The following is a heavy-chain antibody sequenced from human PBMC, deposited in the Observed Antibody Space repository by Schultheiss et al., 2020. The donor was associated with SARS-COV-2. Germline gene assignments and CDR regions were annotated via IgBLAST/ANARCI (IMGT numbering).Heavy chain of an antibody. Sequence: GGSLRLSCAASGFTFSSYAMSWVRQAPGKGLEWVAVISYDGSNKYYADSVKGRFTISRDNSKNTLYLQMNSLRAEDTAVYYCAIRWWVPAAIVGDAFDIWGQGTMVTVSS. D-gene: IGHD2-2*02. CDR2: ISYDGSNK. CDR3: AIRWWVPAAIVGDAFDI. CDR1: GFTFSSYA. J-gene: IGHJ3*02. V-gene: IGHV3-30*07.